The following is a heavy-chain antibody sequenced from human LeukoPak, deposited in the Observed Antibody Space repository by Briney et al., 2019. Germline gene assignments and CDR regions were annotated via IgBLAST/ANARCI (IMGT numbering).Heavy chain of an antibody. CDR3: AKDPRRGSGWYQGY. V-gene: IGHV3-23*01. Sequence: GGSLRLSCAASGFTFSSYAMSWVRQAPGKGLEWVSAISGSGGSTYYAGSVKGRFTISRDNSKNTLYLQMNSLRAEDTAVYYCAKDPRRGSGWYQGYWGQGTLVTVSS. CDR1: GFTFSSYA. CDR2: ISGSGGST. J-gene: IGHJ4*02. D-gene: IGHD6-19*01.